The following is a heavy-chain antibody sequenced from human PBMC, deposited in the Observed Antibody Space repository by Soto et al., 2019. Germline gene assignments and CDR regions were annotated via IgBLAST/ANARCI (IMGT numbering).Heavy chain of an antibody. CDR2: VYYSGGA. CDR3: GRVVEGATRHTDLDS. D-gene: IGHD2-21*01. CDR1: GVSIHNSHSF. Sequence: SSETLSLTCTVSGVSIHNSHSFWGWIRQPPGKGLEFIGTVYYSGGAHYNSSLKSRVTISVDTANNQVSLRMRSLTAADTAVYYCGRVVEGATRHTDLDSWGQGTLDTVSS. V-gene: IGHV4-39*01. J-gene: IGHJ5*01.